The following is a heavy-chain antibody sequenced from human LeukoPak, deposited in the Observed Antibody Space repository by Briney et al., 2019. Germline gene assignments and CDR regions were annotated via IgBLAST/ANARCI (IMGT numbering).Heavy chain of an antibody. CDR3: ARGRSYSNYFDY. CDR2: IIPIFGTA. Sequence: SVKVSCKASGGTFSSYAISWVRQAPGQGLEWMGGIIPIFGTANYAQKFQGRVTITTDESTSTAYMELSSLRSEDTAVYYCARGRSYSNYFDYWGQGTLVTVSS. D-gene: IGHD1-26*01. CDR1: GGTFSSYA. J-gene: IGHJ4*02. V-gene: IGHV1-69*05.